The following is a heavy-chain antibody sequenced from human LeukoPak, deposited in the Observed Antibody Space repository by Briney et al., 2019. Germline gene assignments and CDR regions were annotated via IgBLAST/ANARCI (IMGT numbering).Heavy chain of an antibody. V-gene: IGHV4-30-2*01. CDR1: GGSISSGGYS. D-gene: IGHD2-2*01. Sequence: SQTLSLTCAVSGGSISSGGYSWSWIRRPPGKGLEWIGYIYHSGSTYYNPSLKSRVTISVDRSKNQFSLKLSSVTAADTAVYYCARVKWRCSSTSCPTFDYWGQGTLVTVSS. J-gene: IGHJ4*02. CDR3: ARVKWRCSSTSCPTFDY. CDR2: IYHSGST.